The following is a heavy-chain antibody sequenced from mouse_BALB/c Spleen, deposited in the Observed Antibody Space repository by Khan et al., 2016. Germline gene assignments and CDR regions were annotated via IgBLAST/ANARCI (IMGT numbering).Heavy chain of an antibody. V-gene: IGHV2-5*01. CDR1: GFSLTSYG. J-gene: IGHJ4*01. Sequence: QVQLKQSGPGLVQPSQSLSITCTVSGFSLTSYGVHWVRQSPGKGLEWLGVIWRGGSTDYNAAFMSRLSITKDNSKSQVFFKMNSLQADDTATYYCAKRREITTVYYAMDYWGQGTSVTVSS. CDR2: IWRGGST. CDR3: AKRREITTVYYAMDY. D-gene: IGHD2-4*01.